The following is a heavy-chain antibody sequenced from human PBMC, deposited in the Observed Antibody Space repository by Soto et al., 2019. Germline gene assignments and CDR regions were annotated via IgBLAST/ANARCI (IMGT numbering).Heavy chain of an antibody. CDR1: GGSFTNYS. J-gene: IGHJ6*02. CDR3: ARDFDFWSGYLSSYGMDV. CDR2: IYLSGST. V-gene: IGHV4-59*01. Sequence: QVLQQESGPGLVKPSETLSLSCTVSGGSFTNYSWSWIRQPPGKGLEWIGYIYLSGSTNYNPSLKMRVTISKDPSKNQFSLTLRSVTAADTAVYFCARDFDFWSGYLSSYGMDVWGQGATVTVSS. D-gene: IGHD3-3*01.